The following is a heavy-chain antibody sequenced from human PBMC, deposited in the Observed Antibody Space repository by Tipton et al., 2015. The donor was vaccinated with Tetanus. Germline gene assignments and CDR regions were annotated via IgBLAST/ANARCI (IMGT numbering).Heavy chain of an antibody. CDR1: GYSFASYW. D-gene: IGHD5-24*01. CDR2: IYPGDSNT. Sequence: VQLVQSGAEVKKPGESLKISCKGSGYSFASYWIGWVRQKPGKRLEWMGIIYPGDSNTRYSPSFQGQVIMSADKSISTAFLQWSSLKSSDTAMYFCARQRRDGYNLSDFWGQGTLVTVSA. V-gene: IGHV5-51*01. CDR3: ARQRRDGYNLSDF. J-gene: IGHJ4*02.